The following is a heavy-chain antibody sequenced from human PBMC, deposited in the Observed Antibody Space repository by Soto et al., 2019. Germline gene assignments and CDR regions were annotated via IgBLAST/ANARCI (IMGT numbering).Heavy chain of an antibody. CDR3: ARAGFSDGDLLF. J-gene: IGHJ4*02. V-gene: IGHV4-30-4*01. Sequence: QVQLKESSPGLVKPSETLSLTCNVSGGPIKTGDYYWNWTRQPPGKGLEWIGYVFYSGATNYSPSLNSLSAISIDTSKTQFSLSLTSVTAADTAVYYCARAGFSDGDLLFWGQGIRVTVST. D-gene: IGHD2-21*02. CDR1: GGPIKTGDYY. CDR2: VFYSGAT.